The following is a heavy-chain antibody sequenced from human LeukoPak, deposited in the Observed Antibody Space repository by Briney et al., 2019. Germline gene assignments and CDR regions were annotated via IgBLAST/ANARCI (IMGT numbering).Heavy chain of an antibody. D-gene: IGHD3-3*01. J-gene: IGHJ4*02. CDR2: IQDDGSEK. Sequence: GGSLRLSCAASGFNFSIHWMTWVRQAPGKGLEWVANIQDDGSEKNYVGSVKGRFIISRDNAKNSLFLQMSSLRAEDTAVYYCAKSLGRSDDYWGQGTLVTVSS. CDR1: GFNFSIHW. CDR3: AKSLGRSDDY. V-gene: IGHV3-7*03.